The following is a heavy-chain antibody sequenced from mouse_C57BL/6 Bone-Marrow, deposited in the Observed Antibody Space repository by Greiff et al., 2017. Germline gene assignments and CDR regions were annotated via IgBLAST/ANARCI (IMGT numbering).Heavy chain of an antibody. CDR2: IDPENGDT. CDR3: TTGPRFAY. V-gene: IGHV14-4*01. D-gene: IGHD1-1*01. CDR1: GFNIKDDY. Sequence: VQLQQSGAELVRPGASVKLSCTASGFNIKDDYMHWVKQRPEQGLEWIGWIDPENGDTEYASKFQGKATITADTSSNTAYLQLSSLTSEDTAVYYCTTGPRFAYWGQGTTLTVSS. J-gene: IGHJ2*01.